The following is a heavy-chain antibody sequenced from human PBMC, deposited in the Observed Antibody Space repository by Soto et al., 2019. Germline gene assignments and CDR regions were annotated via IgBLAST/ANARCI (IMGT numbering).Heavy chain of an antibody. D-gene: IGHD3-9*01. CDR3: ARELRYFDWRPDYYGMDV. CDR2: TYYRSKWYN. Sequence: SQTLSLTCAISGDSVSSNSAAWNWIRQSPSRGLEWLGRTYYRSKWYNDYAVSVKSRITINPDTSKNQFSLQLNSVTPEDTAVYYCARELRYFDWRPDYYGMDVWGQGTTVTVSS. CDR1: GDSVSSNSAA. V-gene: IGHV6-1*01. J-gene: IGHJ6*02.